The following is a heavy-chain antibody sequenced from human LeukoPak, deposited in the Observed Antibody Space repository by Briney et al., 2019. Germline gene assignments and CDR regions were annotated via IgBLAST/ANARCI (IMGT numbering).Heavy chain of an antibody. CDR3: ARDQGDQRPQVWWFDP. J-gene: IGHJ5*02. CDR1: GGSISSYY. V-gene: IGHV4-4*07. Sequence: SETLSLTCTVSGGSISSYYGSWIRQPAGKGLEWIGRIYTSGSNNYNPSLKSRVTMSVDTSKNQFSLKLSSVTAADTAVYYCARDQGDQRPQVWWFDPWGQGTLVTVSS. CDR2: IYTSGSN. D-gene: IGHD6-25*01.